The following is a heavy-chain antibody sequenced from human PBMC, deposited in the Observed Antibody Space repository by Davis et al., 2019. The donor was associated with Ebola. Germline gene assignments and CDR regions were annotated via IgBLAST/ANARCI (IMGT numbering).Heavy chain of an antibody. CDR3: ARNTGYCSSTSCYAYYYYYGMDV. D-gene: IGHD2-2*01. CDR2: ISSSGSTI. CDR1: GFTFSDYY. J-gene: IGHJ6*02. V-gene: IGHV3-11*01. Sequence: GESLKISCAASGFTFSDYYMSWIRQAPGKGLEWVSYISSSGSTIYYADSVKGRFTISRDNAKNSLYLQMNSLRAEDTDVYYCARNTGYCSSTSCYAYYYYYGMDVWGQGTTVTVSS.